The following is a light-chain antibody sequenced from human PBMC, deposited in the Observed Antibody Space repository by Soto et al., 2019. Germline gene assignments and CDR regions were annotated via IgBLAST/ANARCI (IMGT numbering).Light chain of an antibody. Sequence: QSVLTQSSSASASLGASVKLTCTLSSGHSSYAIAWHQQQPEKGPRYLMKLNSDGSHSKGDGTPDRFSGSSSGAERYLTISSLQSEDEADYYCQTWGTGIRVFGGGTKVTVL. CDR1: SGHSSYA. CDR2: LNSDGSH. CDR3: QTWGTGIRV. V-gene: IGLV4-69*02. J-gene: IGLJ3*02.